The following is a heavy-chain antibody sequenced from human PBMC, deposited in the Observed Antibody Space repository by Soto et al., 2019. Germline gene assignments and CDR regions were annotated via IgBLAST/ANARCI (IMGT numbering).Heavy chain of an antibody. CDR2: ISWNSGTI. CDR3: AKDKLYSNYEYYFDH. J-gene: IGHJ4*02. Sequence: EVQLVESGGGLLQPGRSLRLSCAASGFTFSNYAMHWVRQAPGKGLEWVSGISWNSGTIGYADSVKGRFTISRDNAKNSLYLQMNSLRAEDTALYYCAKDKLYSNYEYYFDHWGQGTLVTVSS. CDR1: GFTFSNYA. V-gene: IGHV3-9*01. D-gene: IGHD4-4*01.